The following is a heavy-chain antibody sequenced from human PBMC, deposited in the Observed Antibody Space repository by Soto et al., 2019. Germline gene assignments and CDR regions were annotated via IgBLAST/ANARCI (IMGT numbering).Heavy chain of an antibody. Sequence: QVQLQESGPGLVKPSGTLSLTCAVSSGSISSSNWWSWVRQPPGKGLEWIGEIYHSGSTNYNPSLKSRVTISVDKSKNQSSLKLSSVTAADTAVYYCAREAYGDPDYYSYMDVWGKGTTVTVSS. D-gene: IGHD4-17*01. CDR1: SGSISSSNW. CDR2: IYHSGST. V-gene: IGHV4-4*02. J-gene: IGHJ6*03. CDR3: AREAYGDPDYYSYMDV.